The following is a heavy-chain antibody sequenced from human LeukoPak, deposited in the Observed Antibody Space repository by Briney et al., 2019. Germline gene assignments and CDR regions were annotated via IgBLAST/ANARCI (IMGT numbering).Heavy chain of an antibody. CDR2: INPNSGGT. Sequence: ASVKVSCKASGYTFTGYYMHWVRQAPGQGLEWMGWINPNSGGTNYAQKFQGRVTMTRDTSISTAYMELSRLRSDDTAMYYCARDLTYYGSGSYYFDYWGQGTLVTVSS. J-gene: IGHJ4*02. CDR1: GYTFTGYY. CDR3: ARDLTYYGSGSYYFDY. V-gene: IGHV1-2*02. D-gene: IGHD3-10*01.